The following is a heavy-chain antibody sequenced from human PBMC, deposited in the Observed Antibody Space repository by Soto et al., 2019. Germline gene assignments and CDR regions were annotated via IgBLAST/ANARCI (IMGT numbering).Heavy chain of an antibody. CDR2: ISGYNGDT. Sequence: QGQLVQSGGEVKKPGASVKVSCKACGYTFSRYGISWVRQAPGQGLEWMGWISGYNGDTNYAQKFQGRVTMTIDTSTTTAYMELRGLTSDDTAIYYCAKNGQPPYYYYGLDVWGQGTTVTVSS. CDR1: GYTFSRYG. J-gene: IGHJ6*02. D-gene: IGHD2-8*01. V-gene: IGHV1-18*01. CDR3: AKNGQPPYYYYGLDV.